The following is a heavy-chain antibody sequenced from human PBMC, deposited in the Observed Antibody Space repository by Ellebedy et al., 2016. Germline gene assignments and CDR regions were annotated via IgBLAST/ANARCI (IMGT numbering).Heavy chain of an antibody. J-gene: IGHJ4*02. V-gene: IGHV4-4*07. CDR2: IYISGST. CDR3: ATEASSNSYRGGEY. CDR1: GDSISSYY. Sequence: SETLSLXCTVSGDSISSYYWTWIRQPAGKGLEWIGRIYISGSTNYNPSLKSRVTMSVDTSKNQFSLNLTSVTAADTAVYCCATEASSNSYRGGEYWGQGTLASVSS. D-gene: IGHD6-13*01.